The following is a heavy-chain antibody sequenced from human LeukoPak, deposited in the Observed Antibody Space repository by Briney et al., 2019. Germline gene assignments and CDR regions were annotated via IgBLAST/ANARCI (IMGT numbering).Heavy chain of an antibody. Sequence: GGSLRLSCAASGFTFSSYWMSWVRQAPGKGLEWVANIKQDGSEKYYVDSVKGRFTISRDNAKNSLYLQMNSLRAEDTAVYYCAREGFGAVRYYYYYMDVWGKGTTVTVSS. D-gene: IGHD3-3*01. CDR3: AREGFGAVRYYYYYMDV. CDR1: GFTFSSYW. J-gene: IGHJ6*03. V-gene: IGHV3-7*01. CDR2: IKQDGSEK.